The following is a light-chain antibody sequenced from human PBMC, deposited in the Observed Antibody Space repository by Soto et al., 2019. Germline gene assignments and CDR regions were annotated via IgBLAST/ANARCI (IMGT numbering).Light chain of an antibody. Sequence: QSALTQPRSVSGSPGQSVTISCTGTSSDVGAYNYVSWYQQLPGKAPRVMIYDVSKRPSGVPDRFSGSKSGTTASLTISGLQADDEADYYCCSYAGSYNYVFGSGTKLTVL. CDR3: CSYAGSYNYV. CDR2: DVS. V-gene: IGLV2-11*01. J-gene: IGLJ1*01. CDR1: SSDVGAYNY.